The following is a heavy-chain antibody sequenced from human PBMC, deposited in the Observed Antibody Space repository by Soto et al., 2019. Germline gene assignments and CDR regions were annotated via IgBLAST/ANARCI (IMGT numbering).Heavy chain of an antibody. CDR1: GGSISSGDYY. Sequence: ASETLSLTCTVSGGSISSGDYYWSWIRQPPGKGLEWIGYIYYSGSTYYNPSLKSRVTISVDTSKNQFSLKLSSVTAADTAVYYCASMVRGVIYGMDVWGQGTTVTVSS. CDR3: ASMVRGVIYGMDV. CDR2: IYYSGST. D-gene: IGHD3-10*01. V-gene: IGHV4-30-4*01. J-gene: IGHJ6*02.